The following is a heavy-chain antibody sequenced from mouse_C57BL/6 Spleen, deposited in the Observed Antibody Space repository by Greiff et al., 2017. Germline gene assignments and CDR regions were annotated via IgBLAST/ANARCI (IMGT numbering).Heavy chain of an antibody. D-gene: IGHD3-2*02. CDR1: GYTFTDYY. J-gene: IGHJ2*01. CDR2: INPYNGGT. CDR3: ARRAAQATDFDY. Sequence: EVQLQQSGPVLVKPGASVKMSCKASGYTFTDYYMNWVKQSHGKSLEWIGVINPYNGGTSYNQKFKGKATLTVDKSSSTAYMELNSLTSEDSAVYYCARRAAQATDFDYWGQGTTLTVSS. V-gene: IGHV1-19*01.